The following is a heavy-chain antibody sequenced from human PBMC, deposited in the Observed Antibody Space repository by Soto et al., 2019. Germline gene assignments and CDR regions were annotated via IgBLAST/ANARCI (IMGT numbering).Heavy chain of an antibody. CDR3: AREGGESSDGLYYFDS. Sequence: SETLSLTCTVSGGSTSSDNYWSWIRQPPGKGLEWIGHIYYSGNTDYNPSLKSRLAISIDTSKNQFSLKLSSVTAADTAVYFCAREGGESSDGLYYFDSWGQGSLVTVSA. V-gene: IGHV4-30-4*01. J-gene: IGHJ4*02. CDR1: GGSTSSDNY. D-gene: IGHD3-16*01. CDR2: IYYSGNT.